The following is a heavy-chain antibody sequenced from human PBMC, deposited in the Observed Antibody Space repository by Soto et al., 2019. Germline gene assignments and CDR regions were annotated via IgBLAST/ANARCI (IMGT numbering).Heavy chain of an antibody. CDR2: ISSSGSTI. CDR1: GFTFSSYE. CDR3: ARGARAEITMIVVVTNFDY. D-gene: IGHD3-22*01. V-gene: IGHV3-48*03. Sequence: GGSLRLSCAASGFTFSSYEMNWVRQAPGKGLEWVSYISSSGSTIYYADSVKGRFTISRDNAKNSLYLQINSLRAEDTAVYYCARGARAEITMIVVVTNFDYGGQGTLVTVSS. J-gene: IGHJ4*02.